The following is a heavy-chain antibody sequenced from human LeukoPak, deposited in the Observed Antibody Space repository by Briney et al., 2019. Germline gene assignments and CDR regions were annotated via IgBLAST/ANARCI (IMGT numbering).Heavy chain of an antibody. Sequence: PGGSLRLSCAASGFTFRSYDMHWVREATGKGLEWVSAIGTAGDTYYPGSVKGRFTISRENAKNSLYLQMNSLRAGDTAVYYCARGGAAMAYYWGQGTLVTVSS. CDR3: ARGGAAMAYY. D-gene: IGHD5-18*01. CDR2: IGTAGDT. CDR1: GFTFRSYD. J-gene: IGHJ4*02. V-gene: IGHV3-13*01.